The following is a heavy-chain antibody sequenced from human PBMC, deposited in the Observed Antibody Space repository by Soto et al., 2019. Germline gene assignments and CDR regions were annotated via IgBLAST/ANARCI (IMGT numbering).Heavy chain of an antibody. Sequence: QVQLVQSWAEVKKPGSSVKVSCTASGGTFSSYAISWVRQAPGPGLACLGGIIPIFGTANYAQKFQGRVTITADESTSTAYMALSSLRSEDTAVYYCARGLATTPPSAYYYYYGMDVWGQWTTVTVSS. D-gene: IGHD4-4*01. CDR2: IIPIFGTA. V-gene: IGHV1-69*01. CDR3: ARGLATTPPSAYYYYYGMDV. J-gene: IGHJ6*02. CDR1: GGTFSSYA.